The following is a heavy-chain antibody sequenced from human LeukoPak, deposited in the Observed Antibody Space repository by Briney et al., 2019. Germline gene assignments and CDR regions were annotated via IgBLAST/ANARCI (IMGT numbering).Heavy chain of an antibody. CDR1: GGSISSYY. J-gene: IGHJ3*02. V-gene: IGHV4-59*01. CDR2: IYYSRST. Sequence: SETLSLTCTVSGGSISSYYWSWIRQPPGKGLEWIGYIYYSRSTNYNPSLKSRVTISVDTSKNQFSLKLSSVTAADTAVYYCARVELSRYCSGGSCRGAFDIWGQGTMVTVSS. CDR3: ARVELSRYCSGGSCRGAFDI. D-gene: IGHD2-15*01.